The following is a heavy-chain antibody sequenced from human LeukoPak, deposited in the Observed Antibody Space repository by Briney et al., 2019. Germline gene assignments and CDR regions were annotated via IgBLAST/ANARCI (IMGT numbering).Heavy chain of an antibody. Sequence: GESLKISCKGSGYTFTTYWIGWVRQMPGKGLEWMGIIYPGDSDPRYSPSFQGQVTISADTSISTAYLQWSSLKASDSAMYYCARQESAASDAFDIWGQGTMVTVSS. CDR3: ARQESAASDAFDI. J-gene: IGHJ3*02. CDR1: GYTFTTYW. CDR2: IYPGDSDP. D-gene: IGHD6-25*01. V-gene: IGHV5-51*01.